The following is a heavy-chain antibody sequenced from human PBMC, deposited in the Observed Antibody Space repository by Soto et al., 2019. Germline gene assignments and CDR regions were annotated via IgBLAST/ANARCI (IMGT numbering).Heavy chain of an antibody. CDR1: GFTFSSYS. J-gene: IGHJ4*02. CDR3: ARVPITMVRGVIDY. V-gene: IGHV3-21*01. Sequence: EVQLVESGGGLVEPGGSLRLSCAASGFTFSSYSMNWVRQAPGKGLEWVSSISSSSSYIYYADSVKGRFTISRDNAKNSLYLQMNSLRAEDTAVYYCARVPITMVRGVIDYWGQGTLVTVSS. D-gene: IGHD3-10*01. CDR2: ISSSSSYI.